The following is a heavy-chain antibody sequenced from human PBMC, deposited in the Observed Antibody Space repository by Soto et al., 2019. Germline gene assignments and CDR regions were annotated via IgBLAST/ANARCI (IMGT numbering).Heavy chain of an antibody. J-gene: IGHJ4*02. CDR1: GGSFKSGSYS. V-gene: IGHV4-61*01. CDR3: ARAFAYFDC. Sequence: SETLSLTCTVSGGSFKSGSYSWSWIRQPPGKGLEWIGYVYHTGRTSYNPSLKSRVSISMDTSKNQFSLNLDSVTAADTAVYFCARAFAYFDCWGQGTLVTVSS. CDR2: VYHTGRT. D-gene: IGHD3-3*01.